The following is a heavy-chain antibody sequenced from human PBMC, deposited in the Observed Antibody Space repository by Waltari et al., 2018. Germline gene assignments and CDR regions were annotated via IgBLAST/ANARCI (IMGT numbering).Heavy chain of an antibody. CDR1: GYTFIGYY. CDR2: INPNRWGT. J-gene: IGHJ4*02. V-gene: IGHV1-2*02. CDR3: ARETYYGSGSQYFLDS. D-gene: IGHD3-10*01. Sequence: QVQLVQSGAEVKKPGASVKVSCKASGYTFIGYYIHWVRQAPGQGLAWMGWINPNRWGTNYAQNIHGRVTRTRDTSISTAYMELSGLRSDDTAVYFCARETYYGSGSQYFLDSWGQGTLVTVSS.